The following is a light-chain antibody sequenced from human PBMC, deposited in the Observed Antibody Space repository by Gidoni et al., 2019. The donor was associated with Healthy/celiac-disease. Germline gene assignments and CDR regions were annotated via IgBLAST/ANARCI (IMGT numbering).Light chain of an antibody. V-gene: IGKV2-24*01. J-gene: IGKJ3*01. CDR2: KIS. Sequence: VVLTQTPRSSPVTLGQPASISCRSSHSLLHSDGNTYLSWLQQRPGQPPRFLIYKISNRFSGVPDRFSGGGSGTDFTLEISRVEADDVGVYYCMQAAYFPPTFXPXTTVDIK. CDR3: MQAAYFPPT. CDR1: HSLLHSDGNTY.